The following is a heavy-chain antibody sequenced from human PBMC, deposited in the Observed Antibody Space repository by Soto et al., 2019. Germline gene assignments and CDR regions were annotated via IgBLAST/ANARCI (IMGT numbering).Heavy chain of an antibody. J-gene: IGHJ4*01. V-gene: IGHV4-59*01. CDR3: AREGYSSNTFDF. CDR2: IYYSGTT. Sequence: PSETLSLTCTVSGASISSNYWSWIRQPPGKGLEWIGYIYYSGTTNYHPSLQRRVTISIATSKNQFSLKLRSVTAADTAVYYCAREGYSSNTFDFWGHGTLVTVS. CDR1: GASISSNY. D-gene: IGHD5-12*01.